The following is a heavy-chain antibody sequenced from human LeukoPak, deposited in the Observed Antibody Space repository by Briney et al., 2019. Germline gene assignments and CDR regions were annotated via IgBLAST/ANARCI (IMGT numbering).Heavy chain of an antibody. CDR1: GGSISSGSYY. D-gene: IGHD3-3*01. J-gene: IGHJ4*02. Sequence: PSQTLSLTCTVSGGSISSGSYYWSWIRQPAGKGLEWIGRIYTSGSTNYNPSLKSRVTISVDTSKNQFSLKLSSVTAADTAVYYCARLGRGSATIFGVVIHNYFDYWGQGTLVTVSS. CDR2: IYTSGST. V-gene: IGHV4-61*02. CDR3: ARLGRGSATIFGVVIHNYFDY.